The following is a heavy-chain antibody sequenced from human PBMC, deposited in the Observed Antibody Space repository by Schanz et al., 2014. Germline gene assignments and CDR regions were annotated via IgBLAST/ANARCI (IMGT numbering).Heavy chain of an antibody. CDR1: GGSISTYY. V-gene: IGHV4-59*01. Sequence: QVQLQESGPRLVKPSQTLSLTCTVSGGSISTYYWSWIRQSPGKGLEWIGYIYYTGTTNYNPSLKSRVTISVDTSKNQFSLKLSSVTAADTAVYYCARLWFGDHYYYYGMDVWGQGTTVTVSS. D-gene: IGHD3-10*01. CDR3: ARLWFGDHYYYYGMDV. CDR2: IYYTGTT. J-gene: IGHJ6*02.